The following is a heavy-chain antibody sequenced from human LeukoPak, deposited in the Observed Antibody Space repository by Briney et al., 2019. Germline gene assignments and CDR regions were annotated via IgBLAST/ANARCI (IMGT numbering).Heavy chain of an antibody. CDR1: GFTFSSYN. CDR3: ARGSGYSSGWYLYYFDY. V-gene: IGHV3-30-3*01. CDR2: ISYDGSNK. Sequence: TGGSLRLSCAASGFTFSSYNMNWVRQAPGKGLEWVAVISYDGSNKYYADSVKGRFTISRDNSKNTLYLQMNSLRAEDTAVYYCARGSGYSSGWYLYYFDYWGQGTLVTVSS. D-gene: IGHD6-19*01. J-gene: IGHJ4*02.